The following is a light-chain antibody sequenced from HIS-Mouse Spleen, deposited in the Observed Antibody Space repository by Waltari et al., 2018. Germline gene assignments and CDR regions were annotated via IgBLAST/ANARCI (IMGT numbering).Light chain of an antibody. Sequence: QSALTQPSSVSGSPGQSVTISCTGTSSDVGGSNYVPWYQQPPGKAPNLMIYDVSKRPSGVPDRFSGSKSGNTASLTISGLQAEDEADYYCCSYAGSYTVVFGGGTKLTVL. CDR1: SSDVGGSNY. CDR2: DVS. CDR3: CSYAGSYTVV. V-gene: IGLV2-11*01. J-gene: IGLJ2*01.